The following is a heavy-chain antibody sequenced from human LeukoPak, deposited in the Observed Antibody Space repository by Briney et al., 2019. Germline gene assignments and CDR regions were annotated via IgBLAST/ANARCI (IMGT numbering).Heavy chain of an antibody. D-gene: IGHD1-7*01. J-gene: IGHJ4*02. CDR2: ISSSSSYI. Sequence: GGSLRLSCAASGFTFSSYSMNWVRQAPGKGLEWASSISSSSSYIYYADSVKGRFTISRDNAKNSLYLQMNSLRAEDTAVYYCARVRKLELRYWGQGTLVTVSS. CDR1: GFTFSSYS. CDR3: ARVRKLELRY. V-gene: IGHV3-21*01.